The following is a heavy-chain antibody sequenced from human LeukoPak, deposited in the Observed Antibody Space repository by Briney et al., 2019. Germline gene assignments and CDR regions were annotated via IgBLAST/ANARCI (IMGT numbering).Heavy chain of an antibody. CDR1: GFTFNKYA. Sequence: GGSLRLSCAASGFTFNKYAMSWVRQAPGKGLEWVSGISGSGGGPYYADSVKGRFTISRDNAKNTLYLQMNSLRAEDTAVYYCASSAGLGYWGQGTLVTVSS. CDR2: ISGSGGGP. J-gene: IGHJ4*02. V-gene: IGHV3-23*01. CDR3: ASSAGLGY. D-gene: IGHD6-19*01.